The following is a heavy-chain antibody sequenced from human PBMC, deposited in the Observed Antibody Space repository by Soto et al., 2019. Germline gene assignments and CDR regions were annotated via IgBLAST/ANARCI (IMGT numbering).Heavy chain of an antibody. CDR2: ISYDGSNK. CDR3: AKDARFDFWSGSRLNWFYX. D-gene: IGHD3-3*01. J-gene: IGHJ5*02. V-gene: IGHV3-30*18. Sequence: WGSLRLSCAASGFTFSSYGMHWVRQAPGKGLEGVEVISYDGSNKYYADSVKGRFTISRDNSKNTLYLQMNSLRAEDTAVYYCAKDARFDFWSGSRLNWFYXWGQGTRVTGSX. CDR1: GFTFSSYG.